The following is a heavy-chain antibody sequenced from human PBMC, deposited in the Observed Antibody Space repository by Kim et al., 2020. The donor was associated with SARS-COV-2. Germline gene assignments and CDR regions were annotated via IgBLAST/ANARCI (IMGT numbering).Heavy chain of an antibody. CDR3: ARPGQRLGELSFFDY. Sequence: GGSLRLSCAASGFTFSSYGMHWVRQAPGKGLEWVAVIWYDGSNKYYADSVKGRFTISRDNSKNTLYLQMNSLRAEDTAVYYCARPGQRLGELSFFDYWGQGTLVTVSS. J-gene: IGHJ4*02. D-gene: IGHD3-16*02. V-gene: IGHV3-33*01. CDR2: IWYDGSNK. CDR1: GFTFSSYG.